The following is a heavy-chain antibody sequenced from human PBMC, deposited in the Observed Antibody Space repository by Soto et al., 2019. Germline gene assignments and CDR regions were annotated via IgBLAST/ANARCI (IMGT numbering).Heavy chain of an antibody. Sequence: QVQLVQSGAEVKKPGASVKVSCKASGYTFSSYGISWVRQAPGQGLEWMGWISGYNGNTKYXEKFXGRXTMTTDTXXXXXXXXXXXXXXXXXXXXXXXXDLYSSSPTHGFWGQGTLVTVSS. CDR3: XXDLYSSSPTHGF. D-gene: IGHD6-6*01. CDR2: ISGYNGNT. V-gene: IGHV1-18*01. J-gene: IGHJ4*02. CDR1: GYTFSSYG.